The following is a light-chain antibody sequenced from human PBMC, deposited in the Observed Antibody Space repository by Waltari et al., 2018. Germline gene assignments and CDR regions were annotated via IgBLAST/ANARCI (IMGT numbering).Light chain of an antibody. CDR2: DAS. Sequence: EIVLTQSPATLSLSPGERATLSCRASQSVSSYLAWYQQKPGQAPRLLIYDASNRATGIPARYSGSGSGTDFTLKISRVEAEDVGVYYCMQVLHTPHTFGGGTKVEI. CDR3: MQVLHTPHT. J-gene: IGKJ4*01. CDR1: QSVSSY. V-gene: IGKV3-11*01.